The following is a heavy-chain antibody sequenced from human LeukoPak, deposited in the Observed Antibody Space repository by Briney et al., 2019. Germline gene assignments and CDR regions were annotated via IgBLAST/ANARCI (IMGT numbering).Heavy chain of an antibody. Sequence: GRSLRLSCAASGFTFSSYAMHWVRQAPGKGLEWVAVISYDGSNKYYADSVKGRFTISRDNSKNTLYLQMNSLRAEDTAVYYCARARGKEIDYWGQGTLVTVSS. CDR2: ISYDGSNK. J-gene: IGHJ4*02. CDR3: ARARGKEIDY. V-gene: IGHV3-30*01. D-gene: IGHD3-10*01. CDR1: GFTFSSYA.